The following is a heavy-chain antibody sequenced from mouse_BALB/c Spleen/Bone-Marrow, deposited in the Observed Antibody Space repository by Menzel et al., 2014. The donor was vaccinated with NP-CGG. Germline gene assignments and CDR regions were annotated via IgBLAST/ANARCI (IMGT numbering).Heavy chain of an antibody. Sequence: QVQLQQSGPQLVRPGASVKISCKASGYSFTTYWMHWVKQRPGQGLEWIGMIDPSDSETILNQKFKDKATLTGDKSSGTAYMQLRSPTSEDSAVHYCTGGVLFAYWGQGTLVTVSA. D-gene: IGHD2-14*01. J-gene: IGHJ3*01. CDR1: GYSFTTYW. CDR3: TGGVLFAY. CDR2: IDPSDSET. V-gene: IGHV1S127*01.